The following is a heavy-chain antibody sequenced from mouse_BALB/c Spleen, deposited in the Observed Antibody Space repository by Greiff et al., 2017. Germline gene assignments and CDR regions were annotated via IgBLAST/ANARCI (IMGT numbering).Heavy chain of an antibody. CDR1: GFDFSRYW. CDR2: INPDSSTI. D-gene: IGHD1-1*01. V-gene: IGHV4-1*02. Sequence: VQLKESGGGLVQPGGSLKLSCAASGFDFSRYWMSWVRQAPGKGLEWIGEINPDSSTINYTPSLKDKFIISRDNAKNTLYLQMSKVRSEDTALYYCARVDYYGSRGYYFDYWGQGTTLTVSS. CDR3: ARVDYYGSRGYYFDY. J-gene: IGHJ2*01.